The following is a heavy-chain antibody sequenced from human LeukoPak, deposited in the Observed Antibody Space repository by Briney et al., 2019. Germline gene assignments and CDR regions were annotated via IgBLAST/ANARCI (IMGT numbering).Heavy chain of an antibody. J-gene: IGHJ4*02. CDR1: GYTFSGHY. CDR3: ARRQGTTLSFDY. CDR2: INAKTGVT. D-gene: IGHD1-1*01. Sequence: ASVKVSCKASGYTFSGHYMHWVRQAPGQGLEWMGWINAKTGVTNYAQKFQGRVTMTTDTSTSTAYMELRSLRFDDTAVYYCARRQGTTLSFDYWGQGTLVTVSS. V-gene: IGHV1-2*02.